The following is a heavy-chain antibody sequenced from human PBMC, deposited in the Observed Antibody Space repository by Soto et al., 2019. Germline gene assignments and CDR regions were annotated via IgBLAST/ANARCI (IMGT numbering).Heavy chain of an antibody. Sequence: QVQLVQSGAEVKKPGASMKVSCKASGLTFSSYAFTWVRQAPGQGLEWRGWISAYTGNANYAQKFQGRVTMTTATSTSIAYMELRSLRSDDTAVYYCARVRVTYDAGYFFGYWGQGPLVTVSS. CDR3: ARVRVTYDAGYFFGY. D-gene: IGHD2-21*02. V-gene: IGHV1-18*01. J-gene: IGHJ4*02. CDR2: ISAYTGNA. CDR1: GLTFSSYA.